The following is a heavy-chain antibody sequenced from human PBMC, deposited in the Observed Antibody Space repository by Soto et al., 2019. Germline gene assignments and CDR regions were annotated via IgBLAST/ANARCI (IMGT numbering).Heavy chain of an antibody. Sequence: SETLSLTCAVYGGSFSGYYWSWIRQPPGTGLEWIGEINHSGSTNYNPSLKSRVTISVDTSKNQFSLKLSSVTAADTAVYYCARVVVVAAGDWFDPWGQGTLVTVSS. J-gene: IGHJ5*02. CDR1: GGSFSGYY. D-gene: IGHD2-15*01. CDR2: INHSGST. CDR3: ARVVVVAAGDWFDP. V-gene: IGHV4-34*01.